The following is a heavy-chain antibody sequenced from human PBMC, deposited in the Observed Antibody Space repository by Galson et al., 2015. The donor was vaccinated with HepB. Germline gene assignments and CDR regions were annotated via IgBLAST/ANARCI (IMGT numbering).Heavy chain of an antibody. V-gene: IGHV3-30*18. CDR1: GFTFSSYG. CDR3: AKDREDSSWPTYYYYGMDV. D-gene: IGHD6-13*01. CDR2: ISYDGSNK. Sequence: SLRLSCAASGFTFSSYGMHWVRQAPGKGLEWVTVISYDGSNKYYADSVKGRFTISRDNSKNTLYLQMNSLRAEDTAVYYCAKDREDSSWPTYYYYGMDVWGQGTTVTVSS. J-gene: IGHJ6*02.